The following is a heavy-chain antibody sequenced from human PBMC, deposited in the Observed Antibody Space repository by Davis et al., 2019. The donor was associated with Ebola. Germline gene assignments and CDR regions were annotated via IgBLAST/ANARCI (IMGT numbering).Heavy chain of an antibody. J-gene: IGHJ5*02. CDR1: GYTFTGYY. CDR3: ARDSAAYCSGGSCYDWFDP. D-gene: IGHD2-15*01. Sequence: ASVKVSCKASGYTFTGYYMHWVRQAPGQGLEWMGWINPNSGGTNYAQKFQGWVTMTRDTSISTAYMELSRLRSDDTAVYYCARDSAAYCSGGSCYDWFDPWGQGTQVTVSS. CDR2: INPNSGGT. V-gene: IGHV1-2*04.